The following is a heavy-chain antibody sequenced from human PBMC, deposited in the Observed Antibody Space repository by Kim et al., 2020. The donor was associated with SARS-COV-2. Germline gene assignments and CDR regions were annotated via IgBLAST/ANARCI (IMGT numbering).Heavy chain of an antibody. D-gene: IGHD2-15*01. V-gene: IGHV3-33*06. Sequence: KGRFTISRDNSKNTRYLQMNNLGAEDTAVYYCAKERRKYCSGGSCHLEYWGQGTLVTVSS. CDR3: AKERRKYCSGGSCHLEY. J-gene: IGHJ4*02.